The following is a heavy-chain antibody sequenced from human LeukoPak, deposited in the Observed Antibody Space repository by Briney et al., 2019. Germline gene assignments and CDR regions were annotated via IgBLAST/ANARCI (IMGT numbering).Heavy chain of an antibody. J-gene: IGHJ4*02. CDR2: INPNSGGT. CDR3: ARDFGSTRLSPGYENY. CDR1: GYTFTCYY. D-gene: IGHD5-12*01. Sequence: GASVEVSCKASGYTFTCYYMHWVRQAPGQGLEWMGWINPNSGGTNYAQKFQGRVTMTRDTSISTAYMELSRLRSDDTAVYYCARDFGSTRLSPGYENYWGQGTLVTVSS. V-gene: IGHV1-2*02.